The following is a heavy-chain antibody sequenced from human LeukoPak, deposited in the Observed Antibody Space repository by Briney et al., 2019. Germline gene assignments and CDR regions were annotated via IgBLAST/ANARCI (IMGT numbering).Heavy chain of an antibody. D-gene: IGHD3-22*01. V-gene: IGHV4-4*09. CDR2: IYTSGST. CDR3: ARGYDSSGSDY. J-gene: IGHJ4*02. CDR1: GGSISSYY. Sequence: SETLSLTCTVSGGSISSYYWSWIRQPPGKGLEWIGYIYTSGSTNYNPSLKSRVTISLDTSKNQFSLNLSSVTAADTAVYYCARGYDSSGSDYWGQGTPVTVSS.